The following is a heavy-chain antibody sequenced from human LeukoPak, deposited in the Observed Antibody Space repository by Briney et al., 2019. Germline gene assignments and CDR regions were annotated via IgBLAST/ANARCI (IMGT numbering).Heavy chain of an antibody. D-gene: IGHD1-26*01. CDR1: GFTFSGYW. J-gene: IGHJ4*02. Sequence: GGSLRLSCAASGFTFSGYWMSRVRQTPDKGLEWVATIKQDGSEIYYVDSVKGRFTISRDNAENSLYLQMNSLRADDTAVYYCARDKIVGPTTLDYWGQGTLVTVSS. V-gene: IGHV3-7*01. CDR3: ARDKIVGPTTLDY. CDR2: IKQDGSEI.